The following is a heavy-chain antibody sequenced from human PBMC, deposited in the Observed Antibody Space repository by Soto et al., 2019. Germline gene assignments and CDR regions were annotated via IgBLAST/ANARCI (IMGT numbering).Heavy chain of an antibody. CDR2: IDWDDDK. D-gene: IGHD6-13*01. Sequence: SGPTLVNPTQTLTLTCTFSGFSLTTNGMCVSWIRQPPGKALEWLARIDWDDDKCYSTSLKTRLTISKDTSKNQVVLTMTDMDPVDTATYYCARIRKAAAVYYLYYYYMDVWGKGITVTVSS. J-gene: IGHJ6*03. CDR1: GFSLTTNGMC. V-gene: IGHV2-70*11. CDR3: ARIRKAAAVYYLYYYYMDV.